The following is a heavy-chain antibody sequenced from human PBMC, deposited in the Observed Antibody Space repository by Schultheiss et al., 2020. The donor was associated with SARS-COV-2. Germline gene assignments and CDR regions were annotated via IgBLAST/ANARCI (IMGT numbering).Heavy chain of an antibody. CDR2: LWYDGTKK. V-gene: IGHV3-33*03. D-gene: IGHD3-3*01. Sequence: GGSLRLSCAASGLTFSSYGMHWVRQAPGKGLEWVAVLWYDGTKKYYADSVEGRFSISRDNSKNTLYLQMNNLRAEDTAVYYCTTLWLWSGWDWGQGTLVTVSS. CDR3: TTLWLWSGWD. J-gene: IGHJ4*02. CDR1: GLTFSSYG.